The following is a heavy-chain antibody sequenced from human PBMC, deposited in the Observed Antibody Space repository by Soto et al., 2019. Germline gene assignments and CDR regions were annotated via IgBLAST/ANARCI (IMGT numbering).Heavy chain of an antibody. J-gene: IGHJ4*02. V-gene: IGHV4-61*01. D-gene: IGHD3-10*01. CDR3: GRVYGPPDN. CDR2: IYYSGST. Sequence: QVQLQESGPGLVKPSESLSLACSVSGGSVSSGSHYWSWIRQPPGKGLEWIGYIYYSGSTNYNPSLRSRVTISVDKSKNQFSLRLLSVTAADTAVYYCGRVYGPPDNWGQGTLVTVSS. CDR1: GGSVSSGSHY.